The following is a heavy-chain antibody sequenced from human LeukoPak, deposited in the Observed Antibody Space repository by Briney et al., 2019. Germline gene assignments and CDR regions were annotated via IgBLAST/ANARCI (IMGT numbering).Heavy chain of an antibody. V-gene: IGHV3-74*01. CDR2: INSDGSST. D-gene: IGHD1-7*01. CDR1: GFTFSSYW. Sequence: GGSLRLSCAASGFTFSSYWMHWVRQAPGKGLVWVSRINSDGSSTSYADSVKGRFTISRDNAKNTLYLQMNSLRAEDTAVYYCASPYNWNYLGAFDIWGQGTMVTVSS. J-gene: IGHJ3*02. CDR3: ASPYNWNYLGAFDI.